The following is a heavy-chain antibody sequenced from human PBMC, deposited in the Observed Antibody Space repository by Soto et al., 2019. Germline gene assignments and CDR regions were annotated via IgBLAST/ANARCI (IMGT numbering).Heavy chain of an antibody. CDR1: GFTFSSYS. D-gene: IGHD3-9*01. J-gene: IGHJ5*02. CDR3: ASLSPYYDILTAHWFDP. Sequence: PVGSLRLSCAASGFTFSSYSMNWVRQAPGKGLEWVSSISSSSSYIYYADSVKGRFTISRDNAKNSLYLQMNSLRAEDTAVYYCASLSPYYDILTAHWFDPWGQGTLVTVSS. V-gene: IGHV3-21*01. CDR2: ISSSSSYI.